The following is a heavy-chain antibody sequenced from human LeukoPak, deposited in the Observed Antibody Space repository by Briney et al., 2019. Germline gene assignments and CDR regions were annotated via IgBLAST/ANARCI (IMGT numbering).Heavy chain of an antibody. CDR3: ARGRYSSSWNFDY. D-gene: IGHD6-13*01. V-gene: IGHV3-74*01. CDR2: INPDGTTT. Sequence: GGSLRLSCAASGFTFSTYWMHWVRQAPGKGLVWVSRINPDGTTTSYADSVKGRFTISRDNAKDTVYLQMNSLRAEDTAVYYCARGRYSSSWNFDYWGQGTLVTVSS. CDR1: GFTFSTYW. J-gene: IGHJ4*02.